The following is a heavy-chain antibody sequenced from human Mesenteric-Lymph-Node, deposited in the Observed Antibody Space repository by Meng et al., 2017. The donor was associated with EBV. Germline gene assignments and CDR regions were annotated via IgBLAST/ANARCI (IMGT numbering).Heavy chain of an antibody. Sequence: QVRLPGSGPGLVKPSGTLSLTCSVSGESVSSGSYYWSWIRQPPGKGLECIGYIYYSGTTNYNPSLKSRLTMSVDTSKNHFSLKVRSVTAADTAVYYCARGDLGETYFDYWGQGTLVTVSS. CDR2: IYYSGTT. V-gene: IGHV4-61*03. J-gene: IGHJ4*02. CDR3: ARGDLGETYFDY. D-gene: IGHD2-21*02. CDR1: GESVSSGSYY.